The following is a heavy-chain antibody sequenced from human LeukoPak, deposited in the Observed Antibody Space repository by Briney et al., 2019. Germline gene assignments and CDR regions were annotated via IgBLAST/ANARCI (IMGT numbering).Heavy chain of an antibody. J-gene: IGHJ6*02. V-gene: IGHV3-7*03. CDR3: ARGGGLDV. Sequence: GVSLRLSSAASGFTFRSYAMNWARQAPGKGLEWVASINHNGNVNYYVDTVKGRFTISRDNAKNSLYLQMSNLRAEDTAVYFCARGGGLDVWGQGATVTVSS. CDR2: INHNGNVN. CDR1: GFTFRSYA. D-gene: IGHD3-16*01.